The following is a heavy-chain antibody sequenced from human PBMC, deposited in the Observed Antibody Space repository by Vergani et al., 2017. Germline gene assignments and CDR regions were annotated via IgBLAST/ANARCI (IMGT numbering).Heavy chain of an antibody. CDR2: IWYDGSNK. CDR1: GFTFSSYA. Sequence: QVQLVESGGGVVQPGRSLRLSCAASGFTFSSYAMHWVRQAPGKGLEWVAVIWYDGSNKYYADSVKGRFTISRDNSKNTLYLQMNSLRAEDTAVYYCAKDRGVAATRDYYYMDVWGKGTTVTVSS. V-gene: IGHV3-33*06. J-gene: IGHJ6*03. CDR3: AKDRGVAATRDYYYMDV. D-gene: IGHD2-15*01.